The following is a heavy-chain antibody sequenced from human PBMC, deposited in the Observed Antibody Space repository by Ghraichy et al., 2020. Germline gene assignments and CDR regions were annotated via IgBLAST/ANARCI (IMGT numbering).Heavy chain of an antibody. V-gene: IGHV4-59*01. CDR2: IYYSGST. Sequence: SETLSLTCTVSGGSISSYYWSWIRQPPGKGLEWIGYIYYSGSTNYNPSLKSRVTISVDTSQNQLSLKLSSVTAADTAVYYCAKSRITMVRGVIRGGWFDPWGQGTLVTVSS. J-gene: IGHJ5*02. CDR3: AKSRITMVRGVIRGGWFDP. CDR1: GGSISSYY. D-gene: IGHD3-10*01.